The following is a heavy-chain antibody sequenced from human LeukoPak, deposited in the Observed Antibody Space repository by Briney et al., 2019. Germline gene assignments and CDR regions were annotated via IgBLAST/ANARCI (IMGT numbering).Heavy chain of an antibody. J-gene: IGHJ4*02. Sequence: PGGSLRLSCAASGLTFSAYAMTWVRQAPGKGLEWVSTIGGSGTYYADSVKGRFTISRDDSKNTVSLQMNNLRAEDTALYYCAKGTTTADYWGQGTLVIVSS. D-gene: IGHD1/OR15-1a*01. CDR2: IGGSGT. CDR3: AKGTTTADY. V-gene: IGHV3-23*01. CDR1: GLTFSAYA.